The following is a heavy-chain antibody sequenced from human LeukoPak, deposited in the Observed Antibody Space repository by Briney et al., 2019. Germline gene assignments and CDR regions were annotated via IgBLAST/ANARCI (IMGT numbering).Heavy chain of an antibody. CDR3: ARRRTGDFDY. V-gene: IGHV5-51*01. Sequence: PGESLKISCKGSGYSFTNYWIGWVRQVPGKGLEWMGIIYPGNSDTRYSPAFQGQVTISADKSITTAYLQWSSLGASDTAIYYCARRRTGDFDYWGQGTLVTVSS. D-gene: IGHD1-26*01. J-gene: IGHJ4*02. CDR1: GYSFTNYW. CDR2: IYPGNSDT.